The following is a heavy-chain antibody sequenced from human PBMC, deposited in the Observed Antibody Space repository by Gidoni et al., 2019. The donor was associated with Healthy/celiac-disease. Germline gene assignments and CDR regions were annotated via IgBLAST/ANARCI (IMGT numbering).Heavy chain of an antibody. Sequence: QLQLQESGPGLVKPSETLSLTCTVSGGSISSSSYYWGWIRHPPGKGLEWMGSIYYSGRTYYNPDLKSGVTIYVETSKNQFSLKLSSVTAADTAVYYCARQGRAVAGGYYEYGMDVWGQGTTVTVSS. CDR3: ARQGRAVAGGYYEYGMDV. CDR2: IYYSGRT. V-gene: IGHV4-39*01. J-gene: IGHJ6*02. CDR1: GGSISSSSYY. D-gene: IGHD6-19*01.